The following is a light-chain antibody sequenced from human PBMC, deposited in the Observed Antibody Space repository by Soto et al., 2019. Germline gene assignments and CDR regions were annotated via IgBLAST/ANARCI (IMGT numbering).Light chain of an antibody. CDR2: GAS. Sequence: EIVLTQSPGTLSLSPGERATLSCRASQSVNNNYLAWYQQKPGQAPRLLIYGASSRATGIPDRFSVSGSGTDFTLTISSLEPEDFAVYYCQQYGSSQYNFGQGTKLEIK. CDR1: QSVNNNY. V-gene: IGKV3-20*01. CDR3: QQYGSSQYN. J-gene: IGKJ2*01.